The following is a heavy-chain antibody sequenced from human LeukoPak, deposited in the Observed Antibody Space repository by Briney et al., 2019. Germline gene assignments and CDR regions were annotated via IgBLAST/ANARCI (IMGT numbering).Heavy chain of an antibody. CDR1: GYNFNDHH. D-gene: IGHD3-10*01. Sequence: GASVKVSCKTSGYNFNDHHVHWVRQAPGQGLEWMGRIYPKSGDTDYPQKFQIRATMTRDTSITTAYMELTSLRSDDTAVYYCVSHYGPAPVWSQGTLVTV. J-gene: IGHJ1*01. CDR2: IYPKSGDT. V-gene: IGHV1-2*06. CDR3: VSHYGPAPV.